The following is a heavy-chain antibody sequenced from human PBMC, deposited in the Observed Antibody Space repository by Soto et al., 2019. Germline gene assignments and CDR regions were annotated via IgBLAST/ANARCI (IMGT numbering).Heavy chain of an antibody. CDR2: IDWNSGNI. V-gene: IGHV3-9*01. Sequence: QVVGKGLEWVSGIDWNSGNIAYGDSVKGRFIISRDNVKNILYLQMNSLRAEDTALYFCAKDLRATILGSLEYWGQGTLVTVSS. D-gene: IGHD3-3*01. J-gene: IGHJ4*02. CDR3: AKDLRATILGSLEY.